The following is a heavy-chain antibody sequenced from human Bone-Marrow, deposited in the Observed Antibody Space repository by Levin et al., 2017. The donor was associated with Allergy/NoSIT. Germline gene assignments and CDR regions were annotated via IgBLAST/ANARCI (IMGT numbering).Heavy chain of an antibody. J-gene: IGHJ6*03. CDR2: IFYSGNT. V-gene: IGHV4-39*07. CDR3: AREYYMDV. Sequence: SETLSLTCSVSGDSISSSSYYWGWIRQPPGKGLEWIGTIFYSGNTYYNPSLKSRVTLSVDTSKNQFSLKLASVTAADTAVYFCAREYYMDVWGKGTTVTVSS. CDR1: GDSISSSSYY.